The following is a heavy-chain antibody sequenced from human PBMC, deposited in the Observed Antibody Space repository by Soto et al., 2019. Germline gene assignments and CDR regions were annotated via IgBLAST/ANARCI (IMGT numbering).Heavy chain of an antibody. D-gene: IGHD1-7*01. Sequence: SQTLSLTCAISGDSVSSNSAAWNWIRQSPSRGLEWLGRKYYRSKWYNDYAVSVKSRITINPDTSKNKFSLQLNSVTPEDTAVYYCAKNWNYDGLKDAFDIWGQGTMVTVSS. CDR2: KYYRSKWYN. CDR1: GDSVSSNSAA. CDR3: AKNWNYDGLKDAFDI. J-gene: IGHJ3*02. V-gene: IGHV6-1*01.